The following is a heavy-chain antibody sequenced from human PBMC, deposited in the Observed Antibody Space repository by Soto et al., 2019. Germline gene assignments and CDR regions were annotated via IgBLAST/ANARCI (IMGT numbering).Heavy chain of an antibody. V-gene: IGHV6-1*01. CDR1: GDSVSSNSAA. CDR2: TYYRSKWYN. D-gene: IGHD2-2*01. Sequence: PSQTLSLTCAISGDSVSSNSAAWNWIRQSPSRGLEWLGRTYYRSKWYNDYAVSVKSRITINPDTSKNQFSLQLNSVTPEDTAVYYCARAGEAVVPAGIAYYNYGMDVWGQGTTVTASS. J-gene: IGHJ6*02. CDR3: ARAGEAVVPAGIAYYNYGMDV.